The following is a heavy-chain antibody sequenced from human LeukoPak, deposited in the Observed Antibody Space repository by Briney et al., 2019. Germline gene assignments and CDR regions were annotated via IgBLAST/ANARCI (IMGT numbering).Heavy chain of an antibody. J-gene: IGHJ3*01. CDR1: GASTSAYY. CDR3: AHSNRGGGYYINAFAV. D-gene: IGHD1-26*01. V-gene: IGHV4-59*01. CDR2: SYSGGNA. Sequence: PSETLSLTCTVSGASTSAYYWSWIRQPPGKGLEWIGYSYSGGNANYNPSLKSRVTISIDTSENQFSLRLTSVTAADTAIYFCAHSNRGGGYYINAFAVWGQGALVTISS.